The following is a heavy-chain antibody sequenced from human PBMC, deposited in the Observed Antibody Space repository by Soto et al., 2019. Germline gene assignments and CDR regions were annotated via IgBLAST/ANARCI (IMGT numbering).Heavy chain of an antibody. J-gene: IGHJ5*02. Sequence: SETLSLTCTVSGGSISSSSYYWGWIRQPPGKGLEWIGSIYYSGSTYYNPSLKSRVTISVDTSKNQFSLKLSSVTAADTAVHYCARLDAAGYYTNWFDPWGQGTLVTVSS. CDR2: IYYSGST. CDR1: GGSISSSSYY. D-gene: IGHD3-22*01. CDR3: ARLDAAGYYTNWFDP. V-gene: IGHV4-39*01.